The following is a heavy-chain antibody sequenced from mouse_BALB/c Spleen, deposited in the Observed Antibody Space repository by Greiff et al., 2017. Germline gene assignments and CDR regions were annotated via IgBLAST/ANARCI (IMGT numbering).Heavy chain of an antibody. J-gene: IGHJ4*01. CDR1: GYTFTSYW. V-gene: IGHV1-69*02. Sequence: QVQLQQPGAELVKPGAPVKLSCKASGYTFTSYWMNWVKQRPGRGLEWIGRIDPSDSETHYNQKFKDKATLTVDKSSSTAYIQLSSLTSEDSAVYYCARVSYGSKAMDYWGQGTSVTVSS. CDR2: IDPSDSET. CDR3: ARVSYGSKAMDY. D-gene: IGHD1-1*01.